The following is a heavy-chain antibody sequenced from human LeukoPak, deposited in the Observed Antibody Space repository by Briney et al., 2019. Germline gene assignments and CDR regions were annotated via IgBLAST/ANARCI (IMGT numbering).Heavy chain of an antibody. Sequence: SETLSLTCTVSGYSISRGYYWGWIRQPPGKGLEWIGEINHSGNTRYNPSLKSRVTMSADTSKNQFSLKVRSVTAADTALYYCARESEETDFDYWGQGTLVTVSS. V-gene: IGHV4-38-2*02. CDR2: INHSGNT. CDR1: GYSISRGYY. D-gene: IGHD2-21*02. J-gene: IGHJ4*02. CDR3: ARESEETDFDY.